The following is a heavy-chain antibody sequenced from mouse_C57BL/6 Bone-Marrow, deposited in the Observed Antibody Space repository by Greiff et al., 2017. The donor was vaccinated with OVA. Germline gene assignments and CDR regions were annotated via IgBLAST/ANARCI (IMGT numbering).Heavy chain of an antibody. CDR2: ISSGGSYT. CDR3: ARHLLGYFDV. V-gene: IGHV5-6*01. CDR1: GFTFSSYG. Sequence: EVQLVESGGDLVKPGGSLKLSCAASGFTFSSYGLSWVRQTPDKRLEWVATISSGGSYTYYPDSVKGRFTLSRDKAKNTRYLQMSRLKSEDTAMDYCARHLLGYFDVWGTGTTVTVSS. J-gene: IGHJ1*03. D-gene: IGHD2-1*01.